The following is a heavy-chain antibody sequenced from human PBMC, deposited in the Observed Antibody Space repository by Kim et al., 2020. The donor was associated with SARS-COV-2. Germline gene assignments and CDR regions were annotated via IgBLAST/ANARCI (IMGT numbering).Heavy chain of an antibody. J-gene: IGHJ6*02. Sequence: SETLSLTCTVSGGSISSYYWSWIRQPPGKELEWIGYIYYSGSTNYNPSLKSRVTISVDTSKNQFSLKLSSVTAADTAVYYCASSPSYYDFWSGYRSPPYYYYGMDVWGQGTTVTVSS. CDR3: ASSPSYYDFWSGYRSPPYYYYGMDV. V-gene: IGHV4-59*01. CDR2: IYYSGST. D-gene: IGHD3-3*01. CDR1: GGSISSYY.